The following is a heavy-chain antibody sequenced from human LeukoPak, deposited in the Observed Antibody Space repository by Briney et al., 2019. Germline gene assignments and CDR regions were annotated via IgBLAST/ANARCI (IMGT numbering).Heavy chain of an antibody. V-gene: IGHV1-8*01. CDR1: GYTFTSYD. D-gene: IGHD5-12*01. CDR3: ARQVATTLGYYYYYYYVDV. J-gene: IGHJ6*03. Sequence: ASVKVSCKASGYTFTSYDINWVRQATGQGLEWMGWMNPNSGNTGYAQKFQGRVTITRNTSISTAYMELSSLRSEDTAVYYCARQVATTLGYYYYYYYVDVWGKGTTVTVSS. CDR2: MNPNSGNT.